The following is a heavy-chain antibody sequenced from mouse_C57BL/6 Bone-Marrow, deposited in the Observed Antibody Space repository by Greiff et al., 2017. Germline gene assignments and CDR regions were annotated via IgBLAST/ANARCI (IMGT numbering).Heavy chain of an antibody. CDR3: LIYYYGSSYWDGAMDY. J-gene: IGHJ4*01. CDR1: GFTFSSYA. V-gene: IGHV5-9-1*02. Sequence: EVMLVESGEGLVKPGGSLKLSCAASGFTFSSYAMSWVRQTPEKRLEWVAYISSGGDYIYYADTVKGRFTISRDNARNTLYLQMSSLKSEDTAMYYCLIYYYGSSYWDGAMDYWGQGTSVTVSS. D-gene: IGHD1-1*01. CDR2: ISSGGDYI.